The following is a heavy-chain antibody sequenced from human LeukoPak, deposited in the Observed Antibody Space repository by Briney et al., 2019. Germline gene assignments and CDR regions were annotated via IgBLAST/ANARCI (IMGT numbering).Heavy chain of an antibody. CDR2: ISYNGRNK. CDR1: GFTFSSYA. CDR3: AREAEALDY. J-gene: IGHJ4*02. V-gene: IGHV3-30*04. Sequence: GGSLRLSCAASGFTFSSYAMHWVRQAPGKGLEWVALISYNGRNKYYADSAKGRSTISRDNSKNTLYLQMNSLRGEDTAVYYCAREAEALDYWGQGTLVTVSS. D-gene: IGHD6-25*01.